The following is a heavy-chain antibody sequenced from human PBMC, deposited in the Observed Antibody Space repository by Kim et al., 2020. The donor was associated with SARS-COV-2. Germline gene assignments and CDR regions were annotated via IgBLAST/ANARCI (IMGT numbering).Heavy chain of an antibody. J-gene: IGHJ4*02. CDR3: ARDGAITGSNSDY. D-gene: IGHD6-13*01. CDR1: GYTFSRYG. Sequence: ASVKVSCKAYGYTFSRYGVSWVRQAPGQGLEWMGWISSYNGNKYYTQKFQGRVTMTTDTSTSTAYMELRSLRSDDTAVYFCARDGAITGSNSDYWGQGTLVTVSS. CDR2: ISSYNGNK. V-gene: IGHV1-18*04.